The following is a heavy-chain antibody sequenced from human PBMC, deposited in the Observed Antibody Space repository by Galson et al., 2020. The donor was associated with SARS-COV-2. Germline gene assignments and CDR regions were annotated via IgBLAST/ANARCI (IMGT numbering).Heavy chain of an antibody. V-gene: IGHV3-23*01. CDR2: ISGVSGGTT. Sequence: SCADSGFTFRNYAMSSVRQAPEKGLEWVSAISGVSGGTTYYADSVKGRFTISRDNSRNTLYLQMNSLRGEDTPIYYCAIEVILPDPEYWGEGTVVTGSS. CDR3: AIEVILPDPEY. CDR1: GFTFRNYA. J-gene: IGHJ4*02. D-gene: IGHD2-21*01.